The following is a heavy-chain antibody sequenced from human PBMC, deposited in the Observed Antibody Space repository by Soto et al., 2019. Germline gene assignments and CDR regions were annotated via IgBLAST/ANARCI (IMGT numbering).Heavy chain of an antibody. V-gene: IGHV4-59*08. CDR2: IYYSGST. J-gene: IGHJ6*03. CDR3: ARHGSDYYYYYMDV. Sequence: PSETLSLTCTVSGGSISSYYWSWIRQPPGKGLEWIGYIYYSGSTNYNPSLKSRVTISVDTSKNQFSLKLSSVTAADTAVYYCARHGSDYYYYYMDVWGKGTTVTVSS. CDR1: GGSISSYY.